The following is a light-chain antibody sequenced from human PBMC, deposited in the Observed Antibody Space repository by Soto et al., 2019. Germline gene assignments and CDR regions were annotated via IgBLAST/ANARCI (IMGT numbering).Light chain of an antibody. Sequence: DVQMTQSPSSLSAFVGDRVTITCRASQGIAPYLAWFQQKPGKVPKLLIYATSTLQSGVPSRFSGSGSGTDFTLTVTSLQPEDVGTYDCQKYNNAPLTFGGGTKVEIK. CDR3: QKYNNAPLT. CDR2: ATS. CDR1: QGIAPY. V-gene: IGKV1-27*01. J-gene: IGKJ4*01.